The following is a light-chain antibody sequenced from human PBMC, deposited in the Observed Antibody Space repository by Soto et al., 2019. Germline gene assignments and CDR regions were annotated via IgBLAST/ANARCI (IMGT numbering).Light chain of an antibody. Sequence: QSVLTQPPSASGTPGQRVTISCSGSSSNIGSHYVYWYQQLPGTAPKLLIYKNNQRPSGVPERFSGSKSGTSASLAITGLQAEDEADYYCQAYDYTLTASVFGGGTKLTVL. CDR1: SSNIGSHY. V-gene: IGLV1-47*01. J-gene: IGLJ3*02. CDR3: QAYDYTLTASV. CDR2: KNN.